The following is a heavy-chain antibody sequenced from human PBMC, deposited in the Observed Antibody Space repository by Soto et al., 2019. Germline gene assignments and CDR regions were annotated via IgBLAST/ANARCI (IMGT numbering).Heavy chain of an antibody. D-gene: IGHD2-15*01. V-gene: IGHV1-69*01. CDR1: GGTFSSYA. Sequence: QVQLVQSGAEVKKPGSSVRVSCKASGGTFSSYALNWVRQAPGQGLEWMGGIIPMFGTARYAQKFQGRVTITADESTSTVHMELSSLRSEDTAVYYCAIDYGHDCSGGSCYLFFWGQGTLVTVSS. CDR3: AIDYGHDCSGGSCYLFF. J-gene: IGHJ4*02. CDR2: IIPMFGTA.